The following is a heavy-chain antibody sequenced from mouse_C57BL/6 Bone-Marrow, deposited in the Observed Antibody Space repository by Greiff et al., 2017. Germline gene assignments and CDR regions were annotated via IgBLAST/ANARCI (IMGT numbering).Heavy chain of an antibody. CDR3: AVGSAGYGWVAG. CDR1: GYTFTSYW. D-gene: IGHD3-2*02. Sequence: QVQLQQPGAELVKPGASVKMSCKASGYTFTSYWITWVKQRPGQGLEWIGDIYPGSGSTNYNEKFKSKATLTVDTSSSTAYMQLSSLTSGDSAVYDEAVGSAGYGWVAGWGEGSLGTVSA. V-gene: IGHV1-55*01. J-gene: IGHJ3*01. CDR2: IYPGSGST.